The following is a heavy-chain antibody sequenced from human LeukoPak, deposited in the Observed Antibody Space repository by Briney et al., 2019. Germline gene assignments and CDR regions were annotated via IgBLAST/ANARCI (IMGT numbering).Heavy chain of an antibody. CDR2: ISYGGSNK. CDR3: ARGGRYDFWSGYGPDGMDV. D-gene: IGHD3-3*01. J-gene: IGHJ6*02. V-gene: IGHV3-30*04. CDR1: GFTFSSYA. Sequence: GGSLRLSCAASGFTFSSYAMHWVRQAPGKGLEWVAVISYGGSNKYYADSVKGRFTISRDNSKNTLSLQMNSLRAEGTAVYYCARGGRYDFWSGYGPDGMDVWGQGTTVTVSS.